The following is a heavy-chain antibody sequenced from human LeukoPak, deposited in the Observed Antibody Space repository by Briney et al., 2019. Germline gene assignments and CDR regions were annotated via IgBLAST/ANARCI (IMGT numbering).Heavy chain of an antibody. CDR3: ARDSIFGVFLFDP. Sequence: PSETLSLTCTVSGGSIRRYYWSWIRQPAGKGLEWIGRIYTSGSTNYNPSLKSRVTMSVDTSKNQFSLKLSSVTAADTAVYYSARDSIFGVFLFDPWGQGTLVTVSS. CDR2: IYTSGST. D-gene: IGHD3-3*01. CDR1: GGSIRRYY. J-gene: IGHJ5*02. V-gene: IGHV4-4*07.